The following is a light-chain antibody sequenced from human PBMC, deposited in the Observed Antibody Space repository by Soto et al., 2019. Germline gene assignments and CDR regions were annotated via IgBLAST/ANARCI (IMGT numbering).Light chain of an antibody. Sequence: AIQMTQSPSSLSASIGDRVTITCRASQDIRNELGWYQQNPGKAPKVLISAASSLEDGVPSRFSGSGSGTEFTLTISSLRPEDFATYFCLQDYNYPRTFGQGTKVEIK. CDR1: QDIRNE. CDR2: AAS. CDR3: LQDYNYPRT. J-gene: IGKJ1*01. V-gene: IGKV1-6*01.